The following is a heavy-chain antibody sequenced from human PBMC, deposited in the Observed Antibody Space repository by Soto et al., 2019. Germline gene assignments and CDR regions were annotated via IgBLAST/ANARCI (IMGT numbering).Heavy chain of an antibody. CDR2: INPNSGDT. V-gene: IGHV1-2*02. CDR1: GYAFTGYY. Sequence: ASVKVSCKSSGYAFTGYYIHWVRQAPGQGLEWMGWINPNSGDTNYAQKFQGRVTMTRDTSFSTAYMELSSLRSDDTAVYYCATRYSYVHFWGQGTLVTVSS. J-gene: IGHJ4*02. CDR3: ATRYSYVHF. D-gene: IGHD5-18*01.